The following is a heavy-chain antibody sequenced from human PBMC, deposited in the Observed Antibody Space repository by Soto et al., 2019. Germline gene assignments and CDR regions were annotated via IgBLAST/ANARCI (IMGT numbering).Heavy chain of an antibody. CDR2: IWYDGSNK. J-gene: IGHJ4*02. CDR3: ARDLDPSGWSIDY. V-gene: IGHV3-33*01. CDR1: GFTFSSYG. Sequence: GGSLRLSCAASGFTFSSYGMHWVRQAPGKGLEWVAVIWYDGSNKYYADSVKGRFTISRDNSKNTLYLQMNSLRAEDTAVYYCARDLDPSGWSIDYWGQGTLVTVSS. D-gene: IGHD6-19*01.